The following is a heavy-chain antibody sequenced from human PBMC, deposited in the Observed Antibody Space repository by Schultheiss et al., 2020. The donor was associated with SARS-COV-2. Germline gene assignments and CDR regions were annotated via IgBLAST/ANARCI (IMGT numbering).Heavy chain of an antibody. Sequence: SETLSLTCTVSGGSISSYYWSWIRQPAGKGLEWIGRIYTSGSTNYNPSLKSRVTMSVDTSKNQFSLKLISVTAADTAVYYCARDSCFGGLYSSWGPAPEDPQCVWGQGTTVTVSS. CDR2: IYTSGST. J-gene: IGHJ6*02. D-gene: IGHD6-13*01. V-gene: IGHV4-4*07. CDR1: GGSISSYY. CDR3: ARDSCFGGLYSSWGPAPEDPQCV.